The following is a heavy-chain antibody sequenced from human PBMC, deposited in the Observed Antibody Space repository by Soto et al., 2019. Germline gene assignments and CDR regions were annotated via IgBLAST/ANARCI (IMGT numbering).Heavy chain of an antibody. V-gene: IGHV1-8*01. J-gene: IGHJ4*02. CDR2: MNPNSGNT. CDR3: ATTAMVTRGSLWRFGFDPLYTFDY. D-gene: IGHD5-18*01. Sequence: QVQLVQSGAEVKKPGASVKVSCKASGYTFTSYDINWVRQATGQGLEWMGWMNPNSGNTGYAQKFQGRVTMTRNTSISTAYMELSSLRSEDTAVYYCATTAMVTRGSLWRFGFDPLYTFDYWGQGTLVTVSS. CDR1: GYTFTSYD.